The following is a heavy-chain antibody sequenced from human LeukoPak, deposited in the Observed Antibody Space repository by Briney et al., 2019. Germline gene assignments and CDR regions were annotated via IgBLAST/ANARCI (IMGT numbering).Heavy chain of an antibody. CDR3: ARGTVTTQNYYFDY. V-gene: IGHV4-31*03. CDR1: GGSISSGGYY. CDR2: IHYSGST. Sequence: SSETLSLTCTVSGGSISSGGYYWSWIRQHPGKGLEWIGYIHYSGSTYYNPSLKSRVTISVDTSKNQFSLKLSSVTAADTAVYYCARGTVTTQNYYFDYWGQGTLVTVSS. J-gene: IGHJ4*02. D-gene: IGHD4-11*01.